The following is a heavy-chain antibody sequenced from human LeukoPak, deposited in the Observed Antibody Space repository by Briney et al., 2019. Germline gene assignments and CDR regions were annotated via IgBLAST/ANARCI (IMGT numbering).Heavy chain of an antibody. Sequence: GASGKVSCKASGYTFTGYYMHWVRQAPGQGLEWMGWINPNSGGTNYAQKFQGRVTMTRDTSISTAYMELSRLRSDDTAVYYRAREGYGSGSNFDYWGQGTLVTVSS. CDR1: GYTFTGYY. D-gene: IGHD3-10*01. CDR2: INPNSGGT. CDR3: AREGYGSGSNFDY. J-gene: IGHJ4*02. V-gene: IGHV1-2*02.